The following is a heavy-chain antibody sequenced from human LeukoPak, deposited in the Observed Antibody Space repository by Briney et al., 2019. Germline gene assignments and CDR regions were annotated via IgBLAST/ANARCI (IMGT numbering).Heavy chain of an antibody. CDR2: ISASGHYT. CDR1: GFTFSNSA. J-gene: IGHJ6*03. CDR3: AKDGSWGDYYFYFYIDV. D-gene: IGHD3-16*01. Sequence: GGSLRLSCEASGFTFSNSAMSWVRQAPGKGLEWVSGISASGHYTYNADSAKSRFTISRDNSKNTLYLQMNSLRAEDTALYYCAKDGSWGDYYFYFYIDVWGKGTTVTVSS. V-gene: IGHV3-23*01.